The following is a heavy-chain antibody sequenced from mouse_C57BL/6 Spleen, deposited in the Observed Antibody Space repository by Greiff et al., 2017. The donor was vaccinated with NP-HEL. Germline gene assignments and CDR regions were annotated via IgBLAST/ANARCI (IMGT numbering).Heavy chain of an antibody. CDR1: GYSITSGYD. D-gene: IGHD1-1*01. V-gene: IGHV3-1*01. Sequence: VQLKESGPGMVKPSQSLSLTCTVTGYSITSGYDWHWIRHFPGNKLEWMGYISYSGSTNYNPSLKSRISITHDTSKNHFFLKLNSVTTEDTATYYCARGYCGSSSWYFDVWGTGTTVTVSS. CDR3: ARGYCGSSSWYFDV. J-gene: IGHJ1*03. CDR2: ISYSGST.